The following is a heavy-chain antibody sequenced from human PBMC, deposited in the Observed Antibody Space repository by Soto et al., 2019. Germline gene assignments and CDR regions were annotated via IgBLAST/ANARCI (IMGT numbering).Heavy chain of an antibody. J-gene: IGHJ6*02. D-gene: IGHD4-17*01. CDR1: GYTFTSYG. Sequence: QVQLVQSGAEVKKPGASVKVSCKASGYTFTSYGISWVRQAPGQGLEWMGWISAYNGNTNYAQKLQGRVTMTTDTSTSTAYMELRSLRSDDTAMYYCARDEPEDYPVLYYGMDVWGQGTTVTVSS. V-gene: IGHV1-18*01. CDR3: ARDEPEDYPVLYYGMDV. CDR2: ISAYNGNT.